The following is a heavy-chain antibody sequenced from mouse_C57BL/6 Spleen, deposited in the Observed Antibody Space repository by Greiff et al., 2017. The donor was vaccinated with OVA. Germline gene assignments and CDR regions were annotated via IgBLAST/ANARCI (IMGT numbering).Heavy chain of an antibody. V-gene: IGHV5-6*01. CDR3: ARHRDYDRYFDV. Sequence: EVKLVESGGDLVKPGGSLKLSCAASGFTFSSYGMSWVRQTPDKRLEWVATVSRGGGSTYYPDSVKGRLTSSSDNAKNTRYLQMSRLKSEDTAMYYCARHRDYDRYFDVWGTGTTVTVSS. J-gene: IGHJ1*03. CDR2: VSRGGGST. CDR1: GFTFSSYG. D-gene: IGHD2-4*01.